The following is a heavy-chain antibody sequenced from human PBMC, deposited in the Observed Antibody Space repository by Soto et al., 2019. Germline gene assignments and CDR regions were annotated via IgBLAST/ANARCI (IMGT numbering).Heavy chain of an antibody. J-gene: IGHJ6*02. CDR1: GYTFTSYG. V-gene: IGHV1-18*01. Sequence: QVQLVQSGAEVKKPQPSVKVSCKASGYTFTSYGITWVRQAPGKGLEWMGWISAYNGNTNYAPKLQGRVTMTTDTSMTTAYMELKTLRTADPAVSCFARGYHGHYCMDVCGQGTTVTFSS. CDR3: ARGYHGHYCMDV. D-gene: IGHD1-26*01. CDR2: ISAYNGNT.